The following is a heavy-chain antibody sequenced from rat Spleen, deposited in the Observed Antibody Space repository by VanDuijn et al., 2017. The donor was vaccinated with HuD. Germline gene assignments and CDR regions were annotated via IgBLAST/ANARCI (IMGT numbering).Heavy chain of an antibody. CDR3: TRYNSGYYFDY. CDR1: GFTFNNYW. V-gene: IGHV5-31*01. J-gene: IGHJ2*01. CDR2: ITNIGGGI. Sequence: EVQLVESGGGLVQPGRSLKLSCVTSGFTFNNYWMSWIRQAPGKGLEWIASITNIGGGIYYPDSVKGRFTISRDFAQNTLYLQMNSLRSEDTATYYCTRYNSGYYFDYWGQGVMVTVSS. D-gene: IGHD4-3*01.